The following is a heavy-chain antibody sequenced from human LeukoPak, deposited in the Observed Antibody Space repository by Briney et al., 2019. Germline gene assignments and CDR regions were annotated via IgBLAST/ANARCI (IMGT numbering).Heavy chain of an antibody. CDR1: GGSISSGGYS. CDR3: ARQARINAYDSSGYYHYYFDC. CDR2: IYHSGST. D-gene: IGHD3-22*01. V-gene: IGHV4-30-2*01. Sequence: SQTLSLTCAVSGGSISSGGYSWSWIRQPPGKGLEWIGYIYHSGSTYYNPSLKSRVTISVDRSKNQFSLKLSSVTAADTAVYYCARQARINAYDSSGYYHYYFDCWGQGTLVTVSS. J-gene: IGHJ4*02.